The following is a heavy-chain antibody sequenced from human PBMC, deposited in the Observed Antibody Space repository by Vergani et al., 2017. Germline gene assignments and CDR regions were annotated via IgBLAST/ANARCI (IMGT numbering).Heavy chain of an antibody. J-gene: IGHJ6*03. CDR2: ISGSGGST. D-gene: IGHD3-3*01. Sequence: EVQLLESGGGLVQPGGSLRLSCAASGFTFSSYAMSWVRQAPGKGLEWGSAISGSGGSTYYADSVKGRFTISRDNSKNSLCLQMHSLRAEDTAVYYCARDSVFGVVIAEYYYYYMDVWGKGTTVTVSS. V-gene: IGHV3-23*01. CDR1: GFTFSSYA. CDR3: ARDSVFGVVIAEYYYYYMDV.